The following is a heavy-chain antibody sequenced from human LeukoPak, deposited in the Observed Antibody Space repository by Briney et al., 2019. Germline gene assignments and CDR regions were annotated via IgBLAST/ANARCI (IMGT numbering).Heavy chain of an antibody. CDR2: INAGNGNT. J-gene: IGHJ4*02. D-gene: IGHD6-25*01. Sequence: ASVKVSCKASGYSFINYAIHWVRQAPGQRLEWMGWINAGNGNTKYSQKFQGRVTITRDTSATTAYMELSSLRSEDTAVYYCARGRIAAVGLGYGYWGQGTLVTVSS. CDR1: GYSFINYA. CDR3: ARGRIAAVGLGYGY. V-gene: IGHV1-3*01.